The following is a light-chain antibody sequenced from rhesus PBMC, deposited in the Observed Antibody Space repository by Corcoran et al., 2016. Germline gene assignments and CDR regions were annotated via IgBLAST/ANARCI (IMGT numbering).Light chain of an antibody. J-gene: IGKJ1*01. V-gene: IGKV3-24*04. CDR2: GAS. Sequence: EIVMTQSPATLSLSPGERATLSCRASQSVGRTLAWSTPKPGQAPRLLIYGASSRATGIPDRFSGSGAGTDLTLTISSLGPEEVAVCYCLQLSSWPHGTFGQGTKVEIK. CDR3: LQLSSWPHGT. CDR1: QSVGRT.